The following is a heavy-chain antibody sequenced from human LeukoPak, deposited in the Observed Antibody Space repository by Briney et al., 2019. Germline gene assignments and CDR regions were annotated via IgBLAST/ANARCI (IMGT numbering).Heavy chain of an antibody. D-gene: IGHD3-16*02. J-gene: IGHJ4*02. CDR2: IWYDGSNK. Sequence: GRSLRLSCAASGFTFSSYGMHWVRQAPGKGLEWVAVIWYDGSNKYYADSVKGRFTISRDNSKNTLYLQMNSLRAEDTAVYYCARDLGVMITFGGVIVPRGVRGVFDYWGQGTLVTVSS. V-gene: IGHV3-33*01. CDR1: GFTFSSYG. CDR3: ARDLGVMITFGGVIVPRGVRGVFDY.